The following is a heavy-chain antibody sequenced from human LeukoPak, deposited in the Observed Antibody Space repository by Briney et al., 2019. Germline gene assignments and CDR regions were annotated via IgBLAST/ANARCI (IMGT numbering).Heavy chain of an antibody. J-gene: IGHJ4*02. Sequence: SQTLSLTCTVSGGSISSGSYYWSWIRQPPGKGLEWIGRMYSSGSTNYNPSLKSRVTISVDTSKNQFSLKLSSVTAADTAVYYCARGTVGRTYCGGDCYSPIDYWGQGSLVTVSS. V-gene: IGHV4-61*02. CDR1: GGSISSGSYY. D-gene: IGHD2-21*01. CDR3: ARGTVGRTYCGGDCYSPIDY. CDR2: MYSSGST.